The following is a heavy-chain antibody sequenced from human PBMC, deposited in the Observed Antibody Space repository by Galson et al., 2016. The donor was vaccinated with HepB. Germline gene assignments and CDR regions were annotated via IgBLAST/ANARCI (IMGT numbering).Heavy chain of an antibody. CDR3: AKDLRTAVGTVYYFDS. V-gene: IGHV3-23*01. D-gene: IGHD4-17*01. CDR2: ITGSGGHT. Sequence: SLRLSCAASGFIFSNYAMSWVRQAPGKGLEWVLGITGSGGHTYYADSVKGRLTISRDNSKNPLYLQMSSLRVEDTAIYYCAKDLRTAVGTVYYFDSWGQGTLVTVAS. CDR1: GFIFSNYA. J-gene: IGHJ4*02.